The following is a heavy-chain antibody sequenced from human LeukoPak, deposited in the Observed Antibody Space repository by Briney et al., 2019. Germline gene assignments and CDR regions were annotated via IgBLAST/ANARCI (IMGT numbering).Heavy chain of an antibody. CDR1: GYTLTELS. J-gene: IGHJ4*02. CDR3: ATDVIRIVGATSDY. D-gene: IGHD1-26*01. Sequence: ASVTVSFTVSGYTLTELSMHWVRQAPGKGLEWMGGFDPEDGETIYAQKFQGRVTMTEDTSTDTAYMELSSLRSEDTAVYYFATDVIRIVGATSDYWGQGTLVTVSS. V-gene: IGHV1-24*01. CDR2: FDPEDGET.